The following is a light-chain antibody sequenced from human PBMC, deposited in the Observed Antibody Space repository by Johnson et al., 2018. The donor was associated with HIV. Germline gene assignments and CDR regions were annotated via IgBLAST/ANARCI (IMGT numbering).Light chain of an antibody. Sequence: QSVLTQPPSVSAAPGQKVTISCSGSSSNVGNNVVSWYQQLPGTAPKVLIYEDNKRPSGIPDRFSGSKSATSATLGITGLQTGDEAAYYCVAWDRSLSAEVFGTGTKVTVL. CDR1: SSNVGNNV. CDR2: EDN. J-gene: IGLJ1*01. V-gene: IGLV1-51*02. CDR3: VAWDRSLSAEV.